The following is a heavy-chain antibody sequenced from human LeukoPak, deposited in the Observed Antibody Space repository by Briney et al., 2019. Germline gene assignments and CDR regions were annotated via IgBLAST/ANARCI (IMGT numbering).Heavy chain of an antibody. CDR1: GFTFSSYS. Sequence: GGSLRLSCAASGFTFSSYSMNWVRQAPGKGLEWVSSISSSSSYIYYADSVKGRFTISRDNAKNSLYLQMNSLRAEDTAVYYCARVTYYDYVWGSYRYPLYFDYWGQGALVTVSS. CDR2: ISSSSSYI. V-gene: IGHV3-21*01. D-gene: IGHD3-16*02. CDR3: ARVTYYDYVWGSYRYPLYFDY. J-gene: IGHJ4*02.